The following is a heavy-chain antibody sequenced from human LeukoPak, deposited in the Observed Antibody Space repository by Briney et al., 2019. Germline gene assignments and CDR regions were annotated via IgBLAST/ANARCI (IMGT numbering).Heavy chain of an antibody. Sequence: NPSETLSLTCTVSGGSISSYYWSWIRQPPGKTLEWIGYIYYSGSTNYNPSLKSRDTMSVDTSKNQFSLKLSSVTAADTAVYYCARLSSGQNNWFDPWGQGTLVTVSS. CDR1: GGSISSYY. CDR3: ARLSSGQNNWFDP. CDR2: IYYSGST. J-gene: IGHJ5*02. V-gene: IGHV4-59*01. D-gene: IGHD2/OR15-2a*01.